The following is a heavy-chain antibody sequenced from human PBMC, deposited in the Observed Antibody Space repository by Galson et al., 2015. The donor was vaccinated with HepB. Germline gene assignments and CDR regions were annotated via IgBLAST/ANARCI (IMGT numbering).Heavy chain of an antibody. CDR3: ATKQLWPGISAAYYYYMDV. Sequence: LSLTCTVSGGSISSGGYYWSWIRQHPGKGLEWIGYIYYSGSTYYNPSLKSRVTISVDKSKNQFSLKLSSVTAADTAVYYCATKQLWPGISAAYYYYMDVWGKGTTVTVSS. CDR1: GGSISSGGYY. CDR2: IYYSGST. V-gene: IGHV4-31*09. D-gene: IGHD5-18*01. J-gene: IGHJ6*03.